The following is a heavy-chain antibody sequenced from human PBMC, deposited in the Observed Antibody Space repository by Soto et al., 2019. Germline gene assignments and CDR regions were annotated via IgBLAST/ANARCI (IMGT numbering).Heavy chain of an antibody. J-gene: IGHJ6*02. CDR2: IRGSGGST. D-gene: IGHD4-4*01. V-gene: IGHV3-23*01. CDR1: GFTFSSYA. Sequence: EVQLLESGGGLVQPGGSLRLSCAASGFTFSSYAMSWVRQAPGKGLEWVSGIRGSGGSTDHADSVKGRFTISRDNSKNTLYLQMNSLRVEDTAVYYCAKDRGRDLQGDGMDVWGQGTTVSVSS. CDR3: AKDRGRDLQGDGMDV.